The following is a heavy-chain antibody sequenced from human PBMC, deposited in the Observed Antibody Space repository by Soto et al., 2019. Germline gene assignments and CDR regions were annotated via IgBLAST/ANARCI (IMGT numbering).Heavy chain of an antibody. Sequence: SQTLSLTCAISGDSVSSNSAAWNWIRQSPSRGLEWLGRTYYRSKWYNDYAVSVKSRITINPDRSKNQFSLQLNSVTPEDTDVCYCARDYGYRLVYMDVLGKGTTLTVSS. J-gene: IGHJ6*03. CDR3: ARDYGYRLVYMDV. V-gene: IGHV6-1*01. CDR1: GDSVSSNSAA. D-gene: IGHD3-16*01. CDR2: TYYRSKWYN.